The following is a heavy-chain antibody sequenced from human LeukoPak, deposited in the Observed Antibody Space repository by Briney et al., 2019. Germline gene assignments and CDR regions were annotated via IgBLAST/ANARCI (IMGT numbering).Heavy chain of an antibody. J-gene: IGHJ3*02. D-gene: IGHD1-26*01. CDR3: ARAGCSGSLRGAFDI. V-gene: IGHV4-38-2*02. Sequence: SETLSLTCTVSGYSISSGYYWGWSRQPPGKGLEWIGSIYHSGSTYYNPSLKSRVTISVDTSKNQFSLKLTSVTAADTAVYYCARAGCSGSLRGAFDIWGQGTMVTVSS. CDR2: IYHSGST. CDR1: GYSISSGYY.